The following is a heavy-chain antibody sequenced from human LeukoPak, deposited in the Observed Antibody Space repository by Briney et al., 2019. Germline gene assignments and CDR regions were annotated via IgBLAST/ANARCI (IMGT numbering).Heavy chain of an antibody. J-gene: IGHJ4*02. CDR2: MNPRSGNT. D-gene: IGHD3-10*01. V-gene: IGHV1-8*01. CDR3: TRAPIPGNY. Sequence: ASVKVSCKASGYTFTTYDINWVRQVTGQGLEWMGWMNPRSGNTGYAQKFQGRVTMTRDTSITTAYMELSDLTSDDAAVYYCTRAPIPGNYWGQGTLVTVSS. CDR1: GYTFTTYD.